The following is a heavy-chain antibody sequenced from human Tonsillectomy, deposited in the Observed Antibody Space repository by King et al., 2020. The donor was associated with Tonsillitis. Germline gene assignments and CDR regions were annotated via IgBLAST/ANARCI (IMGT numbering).Heavy chain of an antibody. D-gene: IGHD6-19*01. CDR2: ISYDGSNK. Sequence: VQLVESGGGVVQPGRSLRLSCAASGFTFSNYGMHWVRQAPGKGLEWVALISYDGSNKYYADSVKGRFTISRDNSKNTLYLQMNSLRAEDTSVYYCAKDRAVADYYFDYWGQGTLVPVSS. CDR3: AKDRAVADYYFDY. CDR1: GFTFSNYG. J-gene: IGHJ4*02. V-gene: IGHV3-30*18.